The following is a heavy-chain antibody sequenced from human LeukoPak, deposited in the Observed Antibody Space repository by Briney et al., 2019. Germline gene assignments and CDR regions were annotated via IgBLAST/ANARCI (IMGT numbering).Heavy chain of an antibody. CDR2: IYTSGST. CDR3: ATLPYANSGSRNWYFDL. V-gene: IGHV4-4*07. D-gene: IGHD3-22*01. Sequence: PSETLSLTCTVSGGSISSYYWSWIRQPAGKGLEWIGRIYTSGSTNYNPSLKSRVTMSVDTSKNQFSLKLSSVTAADTAVYYCATLPYANSGSRNWYFDLWGRGTLVTVSS. J-gene: IGHJ2*01. CDR1: GGSISSYY.